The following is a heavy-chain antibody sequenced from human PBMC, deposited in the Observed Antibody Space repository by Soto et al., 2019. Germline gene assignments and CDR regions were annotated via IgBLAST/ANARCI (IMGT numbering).Heavy chain of an antibody. CDR1: GFTFSDYY. CDR2: ISSSSSTI. D-gene: IGHD3-22*01. V-gene: IGHV3-48*02. Sequence: PGGSLRLSCAASGFTFSDYYMNWVRQAPGKGLEWVSYISSSSSTIYYADSVKGRFTISRDNAKNSLYLQMNSLRDEDTAVYYCARDQYYDSSGYYYSAVYAFDIWGQGTMVTVSS. CDR3: ARDQYYDSSGYYYSAVYAFDI. J-gene: IGHJ3*02.